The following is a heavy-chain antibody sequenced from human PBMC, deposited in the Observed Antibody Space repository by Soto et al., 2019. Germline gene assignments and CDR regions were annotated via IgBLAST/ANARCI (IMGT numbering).Heavy chain of an antibody. Sequence: SGPTLVNPTQTLTLTCTFSGLSLSTSGVGVGWIRQPPGKALEWLALMYSNDDKRYCPSLRSRLTVKKATSRNQVVLTMTNLDPVETGTSYCETARRPSRDAFDIWGQGTMVTVS. V-gene: IGHV2-5*04. CDR2: MYSNDDK. CDR3: ETARRPSRDAFDI. CDR1: GLSLSTSGVG. J-gene: IGHJ3*02. D-gene: IGHD6-6*01.